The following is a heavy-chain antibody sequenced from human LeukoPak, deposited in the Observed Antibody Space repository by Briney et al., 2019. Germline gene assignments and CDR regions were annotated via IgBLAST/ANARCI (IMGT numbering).Heavy chain of an antibody. CDR2: ISSSSSYI. CDR3: ARDCDSSGYYPLWDYYYYMDV. Sequence: PGGSLRLSCAATGFTFSSYWMSWVRQAPGKGLEWVSSISSSSSYIYYADSVKGRFTISRDNAKNSLYLQMNSLRAEDTAVYYCARDCDSSGYYPLWDYYYYMDVWGKGTTVTISS. V-gene: IGHV3-21*01. CDR1: GFTFSSYW. D-gene: IGHD3-22*01. J-gene: IGHJ6*03.